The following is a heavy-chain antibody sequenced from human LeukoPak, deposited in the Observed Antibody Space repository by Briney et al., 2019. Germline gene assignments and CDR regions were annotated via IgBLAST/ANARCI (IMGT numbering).Heavy chain of an antibody. CDR1: GYTFTSYD. J-gene: IGHJ6*03. D-gene: IGHD3-3*01. V-gene: IGHV1-8*01. Sequence: GAAVKVSCKASGYTFTSYDINWVRQATGQGLEWMGWMNPNRGNPGYAQKFQGRVTMTRNTSISTAYMELSSLRSEDTAVYYCARGGGFWSGYYTNYYYYYMDVWGKGTTVTVSS. CDR3: ARGGGFWSGYYTNYYYYYMDV. CDR2: MNPNRGNP.